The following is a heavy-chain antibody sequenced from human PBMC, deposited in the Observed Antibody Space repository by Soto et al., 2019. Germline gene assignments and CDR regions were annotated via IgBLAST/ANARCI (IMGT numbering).Heavy chain of an antibody. CDR2: ISYDGSNK. Sequence: PGGSLRLSCAASGFTFSSYGMHWVRQAPGKGLEWVAVISYDGSNKYYADSVKGRFTISRDNSKNTLYLQMNSLRAEDTAVYYCAKGLRGIQLRVPWGQGTLVTVSS. J-gene: IGHJ5*02. V-gene: IGHV3-30*18. D-gene: IGHD5-18*01. CDR1: GFTFSSYG. CDR3: AKGLRGIQLRVP.